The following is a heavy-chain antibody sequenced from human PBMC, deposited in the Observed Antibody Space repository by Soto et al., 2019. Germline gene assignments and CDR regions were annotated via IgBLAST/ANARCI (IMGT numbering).Heavy chain of an antibody. Sequence: SETPSLTCTVSGGSISSYYWSWIRQPAGKGLEWIGRIYTSGSTNYNPSLKSRVTMSVDTSKNQFSLKLSSVTAADTAVYYCARDRVMYSSSPQPRYYYYGMDVWGQGTTVTVSS. V-gene: IGHV4-4*07. D-gene: IGHD6-6*01. CDR1: GGSISSYY. J-gene: IGHJ6*02. CDR3: ARDRVMYSSSPQPRYYYYGMDV. CDR2: IYTSGST.